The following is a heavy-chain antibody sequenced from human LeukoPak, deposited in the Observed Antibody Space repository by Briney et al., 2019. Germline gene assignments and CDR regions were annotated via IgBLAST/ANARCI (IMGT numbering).Heavy chain of an antibody. V-gene: IGHV3-53*01. Sequence: PGGSLRLSCAASGFTVSYNYMSWVRQAPGKGLEWVSVIYAGGSTYYTDSVKGRFTISRDNSENTLYLQMNSLRAEDTAVYYCAKEYYDFWSGYPHDYWGQGTLVTVSS. CDR3: AKEYYDFWSGYPHDY. D-gene: IGHD3-3*01. J-gene: IGHJ4*02. CDR2: IYAGGST. CDR1: GFTVSYNY.